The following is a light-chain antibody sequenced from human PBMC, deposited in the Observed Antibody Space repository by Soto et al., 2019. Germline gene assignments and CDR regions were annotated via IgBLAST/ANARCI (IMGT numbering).Light chain of an antibody. CDR2: DVS. V-gene: IGLV2-11*01. Sequence: QSALTQPRSVSGSPGQSVTISCTGTSSDVGGYNYVSWYQQHPGKAPKLMISDVSKRPSGVPDRFSGSKSGNTASLTISGLQAEDEADYYCCSYAGSYTFVVFGGGTKLTGL. J-gene: IGLJ2*01. CDR1: SSDVGGYNY. CDR3: CSYAGSYTFVV.